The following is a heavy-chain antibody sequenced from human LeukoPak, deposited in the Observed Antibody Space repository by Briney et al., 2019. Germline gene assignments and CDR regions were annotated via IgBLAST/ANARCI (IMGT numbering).Heavy chain of an antibody. CDR3: ARGPPGYSSSWYGY. J-gene: IGHJ4*02. V-gene: IGHV4-4*07. CDR1: DGSISSYY. Sequence: SETLSLTCTVSDGSISSYYWSWIRQPAGKGLEWIGRISTSGSTYYNPSLKSRVTMSVDTSKNQFSLKLNSVTAADTAVYYCARGPPGYSSSWYGYWGQGTLVTVSS. CDR2: ISTSGST. D-gene: IGHD6-13*01.